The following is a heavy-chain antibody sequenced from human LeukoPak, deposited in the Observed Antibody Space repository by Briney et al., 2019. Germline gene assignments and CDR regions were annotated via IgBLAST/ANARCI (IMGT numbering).Heavy chain of an antibody. CDR2: INHSGST. CDR3: ARNYDFWSGYYRKTNWFDT. D-gene: IGHD3-3*01. J-gene: IGHJ5*02. CDR1: GGSFSGYY. Sequence: SETLSLTCAVYGGSFSGYYWSWIRQPPGKGLEWIGEINHSGSTNYNPSLKSRVTISVDTSKDQFSLKLSSVTAADTAVYYCARNYDFWSGYYRKTNWFDTWGQGTLVTVSS. V-gene: IGHV4-34*01.